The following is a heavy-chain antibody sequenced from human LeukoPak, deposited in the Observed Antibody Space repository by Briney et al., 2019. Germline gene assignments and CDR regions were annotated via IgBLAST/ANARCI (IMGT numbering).Heavy chain of an antibody. J-gene: IGHJ6*02. CDR1: GGTFSSYA. V-gene: IGHV1-69*13. Sequence: ASVKVSCKASGGTFSSYAISWVRQAPGQGLEWMGGIIPIFGTANYAQKFQGRVTITADESTSTAHMELSSLRSEDTAVYYCASPANGPYYYYGMDVWGQGTTVTVSS. D-gene: IGHD1-1*01. CDR2: IIPIFGTA. CDR3: ASPANGPYYYYGMDV.